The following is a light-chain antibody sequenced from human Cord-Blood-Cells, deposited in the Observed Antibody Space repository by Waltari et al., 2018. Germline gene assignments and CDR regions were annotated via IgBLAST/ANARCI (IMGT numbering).Light chain of an antibody. CDR1: SSHVGCYNY. J-gene: IGLJ3*02. Sequence: QSALTQPPPAPGSPGPSVPTSCTEPSSHVGCYNYVSWYQHHPGKAPKLMIYEVSKRPSGVPDRFSGSKSGNTASLTVSGLQAEDEADYYCSSYAGSNNLVFGGGTKLTVL. CDR2: EVS. V-gene: IGLV2-8*01. CDR3: SSYAGSNNLV.